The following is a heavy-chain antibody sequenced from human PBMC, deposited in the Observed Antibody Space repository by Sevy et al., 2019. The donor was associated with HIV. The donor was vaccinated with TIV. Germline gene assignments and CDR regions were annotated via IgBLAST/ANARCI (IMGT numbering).Heavy chain of an antibody. CDR1: GFTFSSYA. J-gene: IGHJ3*02. V-gene: IGHV3-23*01. CDR2: ISGSGGST. CDR3: AKDEVLLFRGLDALDI. D-gene: IGHD2-21*02. Sequence: GGSLRLSCAASGFTFSSYAMSWVRQAPGKGLEWVSAISGSGGSTYYADSAKGRFTISRDNSKNTLYLQMNSLRAEDTAVYYCAKDEVLLFRGLDALDIWGQGTMFTVSS.